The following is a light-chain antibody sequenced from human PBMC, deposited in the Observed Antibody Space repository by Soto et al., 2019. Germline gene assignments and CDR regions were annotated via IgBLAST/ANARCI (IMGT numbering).Light chain of an antibody. CDR1: SSNIGNNH. V-gene: IGLV1-51*01. CDR3: GSWDRSLRGWV. CDR2: DNN. Sequence: QSVLTQPPSVSAAPGQKVTVSCSGSSSNIGNNHVSWYQHLPGTAPKVLIYDNNKRPSGIADRFSGSKSATSATLDITGLQTGDEADYYCGSWDRSLRGWVFGGGTKLTVL. J-gene: IGLJ3*02.